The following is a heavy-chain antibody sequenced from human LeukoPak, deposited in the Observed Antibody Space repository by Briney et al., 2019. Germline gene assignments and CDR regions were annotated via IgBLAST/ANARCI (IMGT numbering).Heavy chain of an antibody. CDR2: IYTSGST. Sequence: SETLCLTRTDSGGSISNFYWSGIRQPAGKGLEWIGRIYTSGSTNYNPSLKSRITMSVDTSKNQFSLRLSSVTAADTAVYYCARGRYGSGTYFFDYWGQGTLVTVSS. V-gene: IGHV4-4*07. D-gene: IGHD3-10*01. CDR3: ARGRYGSGTYFFDY. CDR1: GGSISNFY. J-gene: IGHJ4*02.